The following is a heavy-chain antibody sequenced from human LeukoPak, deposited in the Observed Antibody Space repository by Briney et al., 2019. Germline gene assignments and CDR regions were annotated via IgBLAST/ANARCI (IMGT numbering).Heavy chain of an antibody. V-gene: IGHV1-46*01. Sequence: ASVKVSCKASGYTFTSYYMHWVRQAPGQGLEWMGIINPSGGSTGYAQKFQGRVTMTRDTSTSTVYMELSSLRSEDTAVYYCARGKRRITMIVVVIDYFDYWGQGTLVTVSS. J-gene: IGHJ4*02. CDR2: INPSGGST. CDR1: GYTFTSYY. CDR3: ARGKRRITMIVVVIDYFDY. D-gene: IGHD3-22*01.